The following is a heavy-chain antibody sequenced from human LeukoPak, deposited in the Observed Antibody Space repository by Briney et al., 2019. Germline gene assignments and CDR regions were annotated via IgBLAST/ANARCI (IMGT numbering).Heavy chain of an antibody. J-gene: IGHJ4*02. CDR2: IKRDGSEK. Sequence: PGGSLRLSCAASGFTFSSYWMGWVRQAPGKGLVWVANIKRDGSEKYYGDSVKGRFTISRDNAKNSLYLQMNSLSAEDTAVYYCARDKEAAVDCWSGYYPLWGQGTLVTVSS. D-gene: IGHD3-3*01. V-gene: IGHV3-7*01. CDR3: ARDKEAAVDCWSGYYPL. CDR1: GFTFSSYW.